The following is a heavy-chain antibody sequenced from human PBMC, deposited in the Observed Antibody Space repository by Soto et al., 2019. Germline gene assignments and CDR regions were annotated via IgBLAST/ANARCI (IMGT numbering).Heavy chain of an antibody. D-gene: IGHD1-26*01. J-gene: IGHJ6*02. V-gene: IGHV3-23*01. CDR3: ARAHGGATTYYGMDV. CDR1: GFTFSNFA. Sequence: PGGSLRLSCVASGFTFSNFAMAWVRQAPGEGLEWVSAISGSGDDTFYADSMKGRFTISRDNSKDTLYLQMNSLRAEDTAVYYCARAHGGATTYYGMDVWGQGTTVTVSS. CDR2: ISGSGDDT.